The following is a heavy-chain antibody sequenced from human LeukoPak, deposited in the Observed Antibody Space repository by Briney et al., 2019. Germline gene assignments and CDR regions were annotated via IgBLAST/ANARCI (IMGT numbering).Heavy chain of an antibody. V-gene: IGHV3-30-3*01. CDR2: ISYDGITK. J-gene: IGHJ4*02. D-gene: IGHD1-7*01. CDR3: ASGPLTGTTNY. Sequence: GGSRRLAWEASGFTFSDCSMHWVRQAPGKGLEWVAVISYDGITKYYADSVKGRFTISRENSKNTLYLQMNSLRGEDTAVYYCASGPLTGTTNYWGQGTLVTVSS. CDR1: GFTFSDCS.